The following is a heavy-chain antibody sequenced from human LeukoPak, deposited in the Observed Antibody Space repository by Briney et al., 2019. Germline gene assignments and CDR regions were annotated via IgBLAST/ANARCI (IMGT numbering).Heavy chain of an antibody. CDR2: INHSGST. CDR1: GGSFSGYY. D-gene: IGHD3-22*01. V-gene: IGHV4-34*01. J-gene: IGHJ5*02. Sequence: KPSETLSLTCAVYGGSFSGYYWSWIRQPPGKGLEWIGEINHSGSTNYNPSLKSRVTISVDTSKNQFSLKLSSVTAPDTAVYYCARAYSYYYDSSGYYTAGFWRFDPWGQGTLVTVSS. CDR3: ARAYSYYYDSSGYYTAGFWRFDP.